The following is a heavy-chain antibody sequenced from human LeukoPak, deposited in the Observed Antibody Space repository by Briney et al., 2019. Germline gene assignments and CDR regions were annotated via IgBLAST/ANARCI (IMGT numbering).Heavy chain of an antibody. CDR2: ISSGSTYI. CDR3: ARYRGDGFDI. D-gene: IGHD3-10*01. J-gene: IGHJ3*02. CDR1: GFTFSSYS. V-gene: IGHV3-21*01. Sequence: GGSLRLSCAAPGFTFSSYSINWVRQAPGKGLEWVSSISSGSTYIYYADSVKGRFTISRDNAKNSLYLQMNSLRAEDTAVYYCARYRGDGFDIWGQGTMVTVSS.